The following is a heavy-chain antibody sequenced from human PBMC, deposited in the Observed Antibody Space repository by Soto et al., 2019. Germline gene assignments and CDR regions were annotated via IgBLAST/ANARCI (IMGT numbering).Heavy chain of an antibody. D-gene: IGHD2-15*01. J-gene: IGHJ4*02. CDR2: IRSKANSYAT. CDR1: GFTFSGSA. V-gene: IGHV3-73*01. Sequence: EVLLVESGGGLVQPGGSLKLSCAASGFTFSGSAMHWVRQASGKGLEWVGRIRSKANSYATAYAASVKGRFTISRDDSKNTAYLHMNSLKTEDTAVYYCTRQAVNGYCSGGSCYSDWGQGTLVTVSS. CDR3: TRQAVNGYCSGGSCYSD.